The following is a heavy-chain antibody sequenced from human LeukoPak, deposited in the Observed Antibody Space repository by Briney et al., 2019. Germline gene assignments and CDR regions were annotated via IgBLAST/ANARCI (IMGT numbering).Heavy chain of an antibody. J-gene: IGHJ5*02. V-gene: IGHV1-18*01. CDR1: GYTFTSYG. D-gene: IGHD2-2*01. CDR2: ISAYNGNT. CDR3: ARNPYCSSTSCYDCFDP. Sequence: GAPVKVSCTASGYTFTSYGISWVRQAPGQGLEWMGWISAYNGNTNYAQKLQGRVTMTTDTSTSTAYMELRSLRSDDTAVYYCARNPYCSSTSCYDCFDPWGQGTLVTVSS.